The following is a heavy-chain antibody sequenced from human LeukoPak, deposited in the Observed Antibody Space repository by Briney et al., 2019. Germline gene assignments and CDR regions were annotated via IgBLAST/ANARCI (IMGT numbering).Heavy chain of an antibody. J-gene: IGHJ1*01. CDR3: AKAPRIAARPSYFQH. CDR2: ISLDRVTT. CDR1: GFTFSRYT. Sequence: PGGSLRLSCVASGFTFSRYTMHWVRQTPGKGLEWVAVISLDRVTTFYADSVKGRFTISRDNSKNTLYLQMNSLRAEDTAVYYCAKAPRIAARPSYFQHWGQGTLVTVSS. V-gene: IGHV3-30-3*01. D-gene: IGHD6-6*01.